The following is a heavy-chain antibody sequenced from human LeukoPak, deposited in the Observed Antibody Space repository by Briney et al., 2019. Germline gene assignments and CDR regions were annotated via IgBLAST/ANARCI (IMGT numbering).Heavy chain of an antibody. CDR3: ARDRYDSSGYYFGYFDY. V-gene: IGHV3-23*01. J-gene: IGHJ4*02. Sequence: GGSLRLSCAASGFTFSSYAMTWVRQAPGKGLEWVSAITNSGGSTYYADSVKGRFTISRDNSKNTLYLQMNSLRAEDTAVYYCARDRYDSSGYYFGYFDYWGQGTLVTVSS. CDR2: ITNSGGST. CDR1: GFTFSSYA. D-gene: IGHD3-22*01.